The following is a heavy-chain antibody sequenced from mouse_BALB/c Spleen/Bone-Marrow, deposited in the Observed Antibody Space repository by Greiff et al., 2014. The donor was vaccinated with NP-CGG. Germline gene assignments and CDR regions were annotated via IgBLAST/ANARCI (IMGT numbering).Heavy chain of an antibody. CDR1: GFTFSSFG. J-gene: IGHJ2*01. D-gene: IGHD1-1*01. CDR3: ARSGSSSGYFDY. CDR2: TSSGSSTI. Sequence: EVNVVESGGGLVQPGGSRKLSCAASGFTFSSFGMHWVRQAPEKGLEWVAYTSSGSSTIYYADTVMGRFTISRDNPKNTLFLQMTSLRSEDTATYYCARSGSSSGYFDYWGQGTTLTVSS. V-gene: IGHV5-17*02.